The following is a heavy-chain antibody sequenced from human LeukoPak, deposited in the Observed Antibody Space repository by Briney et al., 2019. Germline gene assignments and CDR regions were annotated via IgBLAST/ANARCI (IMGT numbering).Heavy chain of an antibody. Sequence: GGPLRLSCAASGFTFSNYWIHWVRQAPGKGLVWVSRINSDGTTIAYADSVKGRFTISRDNARNTLSLQMNSLRDEDTAVYYCARVTTYGPYHDYWGQGTLVTVSS. CDR1: GFTFSNYW. CDR2: INSDGTTI. J-gene: IGHJ4*02. CDR3: ARVTTYGPYHDY. D-gene: IGHD3-10*01. V-gene: IGHV3-74*01.